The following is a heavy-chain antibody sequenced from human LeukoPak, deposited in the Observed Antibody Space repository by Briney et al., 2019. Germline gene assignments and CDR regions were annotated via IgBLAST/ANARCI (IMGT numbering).Heavy chain of an antibody. J-gene: IGHJ4*02. Sequence: ASVKVSCKASGYTFTGYYMHWVRQAPGQGLEWKGWINANSGGTNYAQKFQGRVTMTSDTFISTAYRELSRLRSDDTAVYYCAREEYCSSTSCYTEYWGQGTLVTVSS. V-gene: IGHV1-2*02. CDR2: INANSGGT. CDR3: AREEYCSSTSCYTEY. D-gene: IGHD2-2*02. CDR1: GYTFTGYY.